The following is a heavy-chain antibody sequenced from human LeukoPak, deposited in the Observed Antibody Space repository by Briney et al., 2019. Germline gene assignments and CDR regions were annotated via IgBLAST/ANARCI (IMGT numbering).Heavy chain of an antibody. CDR3: ARDPPPYNWNYGDYYMDV. D-gene: IGHD1-7*01. J-gene: IGHJ6*03. CDR2: IYYSGST. Sequence: SETLSLTCAVSGGSISSGGYSWSWIRQPPGKGLEWIGYIYYSGSTYDNPSLKSRVTISVDTSKNQFSLKLSSVTAADTAVYSCARDPPPYNWNYGDYYMDVWGKGTTVTISS. V-gene: IGHV4-30-4*07. CDR1: GGSISSGGYS.